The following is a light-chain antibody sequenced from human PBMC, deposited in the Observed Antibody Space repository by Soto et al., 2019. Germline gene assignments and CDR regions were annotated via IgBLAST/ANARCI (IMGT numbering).Light chain of an antibody. CDR3: QQSHKIPST. CDR2: AAS. CDR1: QSISTY. J-gene: IGKJ1*01. V-gene: IGKV1-39*01. Sequence: DSQMTQSPSSLSASVGDRVTITCRASQSISTYLNWYQQKSGRPPKLLMYAASSLECGVPSRFSGSGSGTDFILTITSLQPEDSATYYCQQSHKIPSTFGQGTKVDIK.